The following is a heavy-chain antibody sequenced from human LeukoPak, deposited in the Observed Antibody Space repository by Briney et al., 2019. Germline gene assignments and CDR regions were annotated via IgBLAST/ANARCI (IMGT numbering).Heavy chain of an antibody. D-gene: IGHD4-17*01. V-gene: IGHV1-2*06. Sequence: ASVKVSCKASGYTFTDYYIHWVRQAPGQRLGWMGRMNPNSGGTNYAQKFQGRVTMTRDTSISTAYMEMSRLTSDDTAVFYCARALDYVFDYWGQGTLVTV. CDR2: MNPNSGGT. CDR1: GYTFTDYY. CDR3: ARALDYVFDY. J-gene: IGHJ4*02.